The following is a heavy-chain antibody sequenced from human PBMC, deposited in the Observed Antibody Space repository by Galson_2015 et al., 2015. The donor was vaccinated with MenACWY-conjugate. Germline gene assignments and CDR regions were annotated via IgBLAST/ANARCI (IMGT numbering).Heavy chain of an antibody. Sequence: LRLSCAASGFIFNTYWMHWVRQAPGKGLVWVSRINPGGSSTTYADSVKDRFTISRDNAKNTLYLQMNSLRPEDTAVLYCAKTRGASFYFDSWGQGTLVTVSS. J-gene: IGHJ4*02. CDR2: INPGGSST. V-gene: IGHV3-74*01. CDR1: GFIFNTYW. CDR3: AKTRGASFYFDS. D-gene: IGHD1-26*01.